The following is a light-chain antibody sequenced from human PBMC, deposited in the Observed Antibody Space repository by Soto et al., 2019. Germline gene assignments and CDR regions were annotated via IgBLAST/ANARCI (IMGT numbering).Light chain of an antibody. CDR2: DAS. CDR1: QDIAKN. Sequence: IQMTQSPSSLSASVGDRVTITCQASQDIAKNLNWYQQKPGKAPKLLIYDASSLQTGVPSRFMGSGSAKHFTCTISSLQSEDIATYYCQQYDNHLPITFGQGTRLEIK. V-gene: IGKV1-33*01. CDR3: QQYDNHLPIT. J-gene: IGKJ5*01.